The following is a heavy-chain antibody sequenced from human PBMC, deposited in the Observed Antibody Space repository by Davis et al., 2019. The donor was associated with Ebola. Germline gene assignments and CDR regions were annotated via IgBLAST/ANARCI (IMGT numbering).Heavy chain of an antibody. CDR3: ARGPGGGRMDV. V-gene: IGHV4-59*01. Sequence: MPSETLSLTCTVSGGSISTYYWTWIRQPPGKGLEWIVNIYYTGSTHYNPSLKSRVTISVDTSKNPFSLKLSSVTAADTAVYYCARGPGGGRMDVWGQGTKVTLS. D-gene: IGHD3-16*01. J-gene: IGHJ6*02. CDR1: GGSISTYY. CDR2: IYYTGST.